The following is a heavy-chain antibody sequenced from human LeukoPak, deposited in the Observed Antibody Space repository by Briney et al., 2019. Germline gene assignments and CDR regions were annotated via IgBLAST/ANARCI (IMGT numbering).Heavy chain of an antibody. V-gene: IGHV1-8*01. CDR3: ARRLISRMVRGVIITFDP. CDR1: GYTFTSYD. Sequence: ASVKVSCKGSGYTFTSYDINWVRQATGQGLEWMGWMNPNSGNTGYAQKFQGRVTMTRNTSISTAYMELSSLRSEDTAVYYCARRLISRMVRGVIITFDPWGQGTLVTVSS. J-gene: IGHJ5*02. D-gene: IGHD3-10*01. CDR2: MNPNSGNT.